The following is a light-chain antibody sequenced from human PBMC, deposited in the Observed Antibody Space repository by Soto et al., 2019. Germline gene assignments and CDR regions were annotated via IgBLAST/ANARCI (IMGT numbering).Light chain of an antibody. J-gene: IGKJ2*01. CDR3: QQGHNWPLT. CDR2: SAS. CDR1: QSISTE. V-gene: IGKV3-15*01. Sequence: EIAMTQSPATLSVSPGERATLSCRASQSISTELAWYQQIPGQPPRLLIYSASTRATGVPARFPGSGSGSEFTLTISGLQSEDFAIYYCQQGHNWPLTCGQGPRLEI.